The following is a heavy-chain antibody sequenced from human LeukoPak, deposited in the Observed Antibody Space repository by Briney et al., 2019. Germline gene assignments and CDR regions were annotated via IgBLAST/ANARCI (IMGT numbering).Heavy chain of an antibody. CDR3: AAHFTMVRGVIINDVDY. Sequence: GGSLRLSCAASRFTFSSFWMHWVRQAPGKGPVWVSRINSDGSSTNYADSVKGRFTISRDNAKNTLYLQMNSLRAEDTAVYYCAAHFTMVRGVIINDVDYWGQGTLVTVSS. V-gene: IGHV3-74*01. CDR2: INSDGSST. J-gene: IGHJ4*02. D-gene: IGHD3-10*01. CDR1: RFTFSSFW.